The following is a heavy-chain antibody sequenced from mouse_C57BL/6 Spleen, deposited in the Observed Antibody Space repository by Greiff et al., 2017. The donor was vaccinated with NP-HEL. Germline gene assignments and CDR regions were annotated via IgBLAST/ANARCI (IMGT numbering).Heavy chain of an antibody. CDR1: CYTFTSYW. CDR3: SGGIYGNRIEY. CDR2: IYPGSGST. J-gene: IGHJ2*01. D-gene: IGHD2-1*01. Sequence: VHLQHSGAELVKPGASVKMSCKASCYTFTSYWITWVKQRPGQGLEWIGDIYPGSGSTNYNEKFKSKATLTVDTSSSTAYMQLSRLTSEDSAVYYFSGGIYGNRIEYWDQGTTLTVSS. V-gene: IGHV1-55*01.